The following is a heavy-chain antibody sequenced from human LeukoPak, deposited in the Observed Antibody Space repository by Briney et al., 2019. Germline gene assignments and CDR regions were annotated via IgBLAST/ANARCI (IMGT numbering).Heavy chain of an antibody. Sequence: SGGSLRLSCAASGFTFSSYDMNWVRQAPGKGLEWVSYISSSGRTIYYADSVKGRFSISRDNAKNNLYLQMNSLRAEDTAVYYCVTIVGGYYPPVEGLDVWGQGTMVTVSS. J-gene: IGHJ3*01. CDR1: GFTFSSYD. D-gene: IGHD3-3*01. V-gene: IGHV3-48*03. CDR3: VTIVGGYYPPVEGLDV. CDR2: ISSSGRTI.